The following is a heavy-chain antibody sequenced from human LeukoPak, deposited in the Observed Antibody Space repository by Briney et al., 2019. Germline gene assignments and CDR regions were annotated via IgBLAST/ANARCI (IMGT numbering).Heavy chain of an antibody. CDR2: ITSSGEST. Sequence: GGSLRLSCAAPEFSFSIYAMSWVRQAPGKGLEWVSSITSSGESTYYTGSVKGRFTISRDNSKNTLYLQMNSLRAEDTAVYYCARDRPNYYGSNGHYYQRNGDHWGQGTLVTVSS. D-gene: IGHD3-22*01. CDR3: ARDRPNYYGSNGHYYQRNGDH. J-gene: IGHJ5*02. V-gene: IGHV3-23*01. CDR1: EFSFSIYA.